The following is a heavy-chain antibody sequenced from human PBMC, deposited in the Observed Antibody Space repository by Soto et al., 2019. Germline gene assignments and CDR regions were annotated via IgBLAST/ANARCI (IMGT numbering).Heavy chain of an antibody. CDR2: IKQDGSEK. V-gene: IGHV3-7*03. D-gene: IGHD3-3*01. CDR3: ARDITYYDFRSGPEKTPYYYGMDV. Sequence: GGSLRLSCAASGFTFSSYWMSWVRQAQGKGLEWVANIKQDGSEKYYVDSVKGRFTISRDNAKNSLYLQMNSLRAEDTAVYYCARDITYYDFRSGPEKTPYYYGMDVWGQGTTVTVSS. J-gene: IGHJ6*02. CDR1: GFTFSSYW.